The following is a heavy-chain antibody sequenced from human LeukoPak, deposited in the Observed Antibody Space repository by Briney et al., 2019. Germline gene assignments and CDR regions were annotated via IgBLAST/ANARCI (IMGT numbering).Heavy chain of an antibody. CDR2: INHSGST. CDR3: ARHGAGVHGPVDY. V-gene: IGHV4-34*01. CDR1: GGSFSGYY. D-gene: IGHD6-19*01. Sequence: SETLSLTCAVYGGSFSGYYWSWIRQPPGKGLEWIGEINHSGSTNYNPSLKSRVTIFVDTSKNQFYLNLNSETAADTAVYYCARHGAGVHGPVDYWGQGALVTVSS. J-gene: IGHJ4*02.